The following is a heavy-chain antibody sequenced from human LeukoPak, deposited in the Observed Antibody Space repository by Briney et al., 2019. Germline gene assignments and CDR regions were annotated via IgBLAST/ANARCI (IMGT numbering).Heavy chain of an antibody. CDR1: GVSISSYY. CDR3: ARDQYYYGSGSLYMDV. Sequence: SETLSLTCTVSGVSISSYYWSWIRQPAGKGLEWIGRIHTSGSTNYNPSLKSRVTMSVGTSKNQFSLKLSSVTAADTAVYYCARDQYYYGSGSLYMDVWGKGTTVTISS. V-gene: IGHV4-4*07. CDR2: IHTSGST. J-gene: IGHJ6*03. D-gene: IGHD3-10*01.